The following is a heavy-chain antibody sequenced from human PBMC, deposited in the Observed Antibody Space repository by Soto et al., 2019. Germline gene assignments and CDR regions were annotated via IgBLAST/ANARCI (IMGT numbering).Heavy chain of an antibody. CDR2: ISYDGSNK. V-gene: IGHV3-30-3*01. CDR1: GFTFSSYA. CDR3: ARVRDQLLFYYYYGMDV. J-gene: IGHJ6*02. Sequence: QVQLVESGGGVFQPGRSLRLSCAASGFTFSSYAMHWVRQAPGKGLEWVAVISYDGSNKYYADSVKGRFTISRDNSKNTLYLQMNSLRAEDTAVYYCARVRDQLLFYYYYGMDVWGQGTTVTVSS. D-gene: IGHD2-2*01.